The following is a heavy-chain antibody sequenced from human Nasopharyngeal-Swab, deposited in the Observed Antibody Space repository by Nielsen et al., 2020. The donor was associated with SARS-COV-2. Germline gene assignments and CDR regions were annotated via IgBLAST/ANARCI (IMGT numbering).Heavy chain of an antibody. CDR2: IRYDGSGK. V-gene: IGHV3-30*02. CDR1: GFTFSSYS. CDR3: ARVSTGTFDY. Sequence: GESLKISCAASGFTFSSYSMNWVRQAPGKGLEWVAFIRYDGSGKYYADSVKGRFTISRDNAKNSLYLQMKSLRTEDTAVYYCARVSTGTFDYWGQGTLVAVSS. D-gene: IGHD1-1*01. J-gene: IGHJ4*02.